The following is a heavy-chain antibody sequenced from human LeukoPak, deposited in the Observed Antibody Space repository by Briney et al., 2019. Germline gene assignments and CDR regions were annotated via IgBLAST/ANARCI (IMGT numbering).Heavy chain of an antibody. CDR2: ISYDGSNK. V-gene: IGHV3-30*18. Sequence: GGSLRLSCAASGFTFSSYGIHWVRQAPGKGLEWVAVISYDGSNKYYADSMKGRFTISRDNSKNTLYLQMNSLRAEDTAVYYCAKDLPGGNPGYYDSSGYDYWGQGTLVTVSS. CDR3: AKDLPGGNPGYYDSSGYDY. CDR1: GFTFSSYG. J-gene: IGHJ4*02. D-gene: IGHD3-22*01.